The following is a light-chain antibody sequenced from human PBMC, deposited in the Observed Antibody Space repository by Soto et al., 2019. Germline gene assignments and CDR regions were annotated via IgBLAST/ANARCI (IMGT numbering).Light chain of an antibody. CDR3: QQYNNWLALT. Sequence: ELVMTQSPATLSVSPGERATLSCRASQSVSSNLAWYQQKPGQAPRLLIYGASTRATGIPATFSGSGSGTEFTLTISSRQSEDFVVYYCQQYNNWLALTFGGGTKVDIK. J-gene: IGKJ4*01. CDR1: QSVSSN. V-gene: IGKV3-15*01. CDR2: GAS.